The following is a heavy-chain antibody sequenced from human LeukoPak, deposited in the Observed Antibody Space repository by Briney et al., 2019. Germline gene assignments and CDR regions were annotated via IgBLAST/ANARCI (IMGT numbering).Heavy chain of an antibody. CDR1: GFTFNNYA. Sequence: GGSLRLSCAASGFTFNNYAMAWVRQAPGKGLEWVSVISGGQTTIYYADSVKGWFTISRDNSKNTLYLQMNSLRAEDTAVYYCAKYTSIGSRTFDYWGQGTLVTVSS. CDR2: ISGGQTTI. J-gene: IGHJ4*02. V-gene: IGHV3-23*01. CDR3: AKYTSIGSRTFDY. D-gene: IGHD1-26*01.